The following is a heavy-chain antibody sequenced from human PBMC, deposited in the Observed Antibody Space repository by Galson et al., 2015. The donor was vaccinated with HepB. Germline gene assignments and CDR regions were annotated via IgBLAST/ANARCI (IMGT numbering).Heavy chain of an antibody. CDR3: ARPSRSSVGYNWFDP. V-gene: IGHV1-2*02. CDR1: GYTFTDSY. CDR2: INPTNGRS. J-gene: IGHJ5*02. Sequence: QSGAEVKKPGESLRISCKASGYTFTDSYIHWVRQAPGQGLEWVGWINPTNGRSIYAQKFQGRVTMIRDASISTAYMELTRLTSDDTAVYFCARPSRSSVGYNWFDPWGQGTLVTVSS. D-gene: IGHD6-6*01.